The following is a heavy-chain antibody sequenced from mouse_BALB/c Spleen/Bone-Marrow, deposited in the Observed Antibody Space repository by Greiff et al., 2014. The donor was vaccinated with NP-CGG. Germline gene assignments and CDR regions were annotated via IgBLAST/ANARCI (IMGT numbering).Heavy chain of an antibody. CDR2: IYPGNSDT. CDR3: TGYVRRYYYAMDY. V-gene: IGHV1-5*01. CDR1: GYTLTSYW. J-gene: IGHJ4*01. D-gene: IGHD2-2*01. Sequence: VHVKQSGTVLARPGASVKMSCKASGYTLTSYWMHWVKQRPGQGLEWIGAIYPGNSDTSYNQKFKGKAKLTAVTSTSTAYMELSSLTNEDSAVYYCTGYVRRYYYAMDYWGQGTSVTVSS.